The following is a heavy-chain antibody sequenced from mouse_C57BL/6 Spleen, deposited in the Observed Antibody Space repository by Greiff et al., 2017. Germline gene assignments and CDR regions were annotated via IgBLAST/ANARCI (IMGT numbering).Heavy chain of an antibody. Sequence: VQLQQPGAELVRPGSSVKLSCKASGYTFTSYWMDWVKQRPGQGLEWIGNIYPSDSETHYNQKFKDKATLTVDKSSSTAYMQLSSLTSEDSAVYYCAKRGKLGKGFDYWGQGTTLTVSS. CDR3: AKRGKLGKGFDY. V-gene: IGHV1-61*01. J-gene: IGHJ2*01. CDR1: GYTFTSYW. CDR2: IYPSDSET. D-gene: IGHD4-1*01.